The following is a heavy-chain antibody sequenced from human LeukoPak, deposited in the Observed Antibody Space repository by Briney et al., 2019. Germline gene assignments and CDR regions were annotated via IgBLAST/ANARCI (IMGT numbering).Heavy chain of an antibody. CDR2: IYTTGRT. V-gene: IGHV4-4*07. J-gene: IGHJ5*02. Sequence: PSETLSLTCTVSGGSISNYFWSWIRQPAGKGLEWIGRIYTTGRTDYNPSLKSRVTMSVDTSKNQFSLKLSSVTAADTAVYYCARGLRITMVRGVIKKNWFDPWGQGTLVTVSS. CDR3: ARGLRITMVRGVIKKNWFDP. CDR1: GGSISNYF. D-gene: IGHD3-10*01.